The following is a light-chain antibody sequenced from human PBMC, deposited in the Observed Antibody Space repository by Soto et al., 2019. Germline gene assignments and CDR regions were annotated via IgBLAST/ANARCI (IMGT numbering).Light chain of an antibody. V-gene: IGLV2-14*01. CDR3: SSYTTIKTVI. CDR2: DVT. CDR1: SSDVGAYNY. J-gene: IGLJ2*01. Sequence: QSVLAQPASVSGSPGQSITISCTGTSSDVGAYNYVSWYHQHHPGKAPELIIYDVTDRPSGVSTRFSGSKSGNTASLTISGLQAEDEGDYYGSSYTTIKTVIFGGGTQLTVL.